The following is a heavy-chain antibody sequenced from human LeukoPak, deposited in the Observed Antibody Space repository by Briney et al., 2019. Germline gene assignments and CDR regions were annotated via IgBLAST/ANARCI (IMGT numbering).Heavy chain of an antibody. J-gene: IGHJ6*03. CDR3: ARDNEYSRFMDV. CDR2: IYYSGST. V-gene: IGHV4-59*11. Sequence: KPSETLSLTYTVSGGSISSHYWSWIRQPPRKGLEWIGYIYYSGSTNYNPSLKSRVTISVDTSKNQFSLKLSSVTAADTAVYCCARDNEYSRFMDVWGKGTTVTVSS. D-gene: IGHD6-6*01. CDR1: GGSISSHY.